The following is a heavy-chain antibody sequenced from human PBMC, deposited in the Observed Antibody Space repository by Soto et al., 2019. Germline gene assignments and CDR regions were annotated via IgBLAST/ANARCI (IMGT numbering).Heavy chain of an antibody. CDR3: AKGSVLVAAKFDS. CDR2: ISSSGYST. D-gene: IGHD2-21*02. CDR1: GFSFNNYA. Sequence: GGCVRVSCAASGFSFNNYAMSWVRQAPGKGLEWVSAISSSGYSTYYADSVKGRFTISRDNSKNTVYLQMNNLRAEDTAVYYCAKGSVLVAAKFDSRGQITLCAVSS. V-gene: IGHV3-23*01. J-gene: IGHJ4*02.